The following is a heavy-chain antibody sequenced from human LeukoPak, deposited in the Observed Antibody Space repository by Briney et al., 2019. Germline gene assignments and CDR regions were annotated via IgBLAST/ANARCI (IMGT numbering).Heavy chain of an antibody. Sequence: GASVKVSCKASGYTFTSYYMHWVRQAPGQGLEWMGMINPSGGSTSYAQKFQGRVTMTRDMSTSTVYMELSSLRSEDTAVYYCARGGAPYGDHIYYYYYYMDVWGKGTTVTVSS. CDR2: INPSGGST. D-gene: IGHD4-17*01. CDR1: GYTFTSYY. J-gene: IGHJ6*03. CDR3: ARGGAPYGDHIYYYYYYMDV. V-gene: IGHV1-46*01.